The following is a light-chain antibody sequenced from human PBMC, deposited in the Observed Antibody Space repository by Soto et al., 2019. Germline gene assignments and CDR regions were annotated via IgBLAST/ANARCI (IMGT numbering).Light chain of an antibody. CDR1: QSISSNY. J-gene: IGKJ1*01. CDR2: GAF. Sequence: EIVLTQSPGTLSLSPGERATLSCRASQSISSNYLAWYQQKPGQAPRLLIYGAFSRAVGIPDNFSGSGSGIDFTLTIYRLEPEDFAVYYCQQYGTSPWTFGQGTKVEIK. V-gene: IGKV3-20*01. CDR3: QQYGTSPWT.